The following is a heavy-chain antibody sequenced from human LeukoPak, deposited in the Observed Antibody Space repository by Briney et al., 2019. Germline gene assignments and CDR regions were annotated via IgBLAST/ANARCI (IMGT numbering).Heavy chain of an antibody. J-gene: IGHJ4*02. D-gene: IGHD3-3*01. V-gene: IGHV3-30*03. CDR1: GFSFRTYG. CDR3: ARDRAIFGVVWAFDY. Sequence: GGSLRLSCAASGFSFRTYGMHWVRQAPGKGLEWVAVISYDGSNKYYADSVKGRFTISRDNSKNTLYLQMNSLRADDMALYYCARDRAIFGVVWAFDYWGQGTLVTVSS. CDR2: ISYDGSNK.